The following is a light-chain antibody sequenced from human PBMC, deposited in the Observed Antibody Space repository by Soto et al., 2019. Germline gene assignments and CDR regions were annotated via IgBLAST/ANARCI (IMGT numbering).Light chain of an antibody. J-gene: IGKJ1*01. CDR3: QQYNNWPRT. Sequence: IVMTQSPATLSLSPGERATLSCRASQSLSSNLAWYQQKPGQAPRLLIYGVSTRATGIPARFSGSGSETEFTLTISSLQSEDFAVYYCQQYNNWPRTFGQGTKVDI. CDR2: GVS. CDR1: QSLSSN. V-gene: IGKV3-15*01.